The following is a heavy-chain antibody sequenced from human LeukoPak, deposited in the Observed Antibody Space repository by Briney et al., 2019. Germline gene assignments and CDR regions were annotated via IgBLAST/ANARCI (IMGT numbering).Heavy chain of an antibody. CDR3: ARGSEDYDSSGYYYDLGDY. J-gene: IGHJ4*02. V-gene: IGHV3-30*02. D-gene: IGHD3-22*01. CDR1: GLTFSSYG. CDR2: IRYDGSNK. Sequence: GGSLRLSCAASGLTFSSYGMHWVRQAPGKGLEWVAFIRYDGSNKYYADSVKGRFTISRDNSKNTLYLQMNSLRAEDTAVYYCARGSEDYDSSGYYYDLGDYWGQGNLVTVSS.